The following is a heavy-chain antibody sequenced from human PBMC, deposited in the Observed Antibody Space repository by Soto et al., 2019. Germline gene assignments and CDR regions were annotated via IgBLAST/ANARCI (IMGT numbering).Heavy chain of an antibody. J-gene: IGHJ6*03. CDR1: GFSFSDYY. Sequence: GGSLRLSSAASGFSFSDYYMSWIRQAPGKGLEWVSLISTSGSSTDYADSVKGRFTISRDNAKNSLSLQMNSLRAEDTAVYYCANLAKNYYHYMDVWGKGTTVTVSS. D-gene: IGHD1-26*01. CDR2: ISTSGSST. V-gene: IGHV3-11*01. CDR3: ANLAKNYYHYMDV.